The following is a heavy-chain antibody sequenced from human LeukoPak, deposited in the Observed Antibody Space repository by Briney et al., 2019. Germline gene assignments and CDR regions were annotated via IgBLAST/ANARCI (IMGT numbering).Heavy chain of an antibody. CDR2: IYTSGST. J-gene: IGHJ4*02. CDR1: GNSFGDYY. Sequence: SETLSLTCTVSGNSFGDYYWSWIRQPAGKGLEWIGRIYTSGSTTYNPSLKSRVTMTRDTSISTAYMELSRLRSDDTAVYYCAREPVVPAAHFDYWGQGTLVTVSS. V-gene: IGHV4-4*07. D-gene: IGHD2-2*01. CDR3: AREPVVPAAHFDY.